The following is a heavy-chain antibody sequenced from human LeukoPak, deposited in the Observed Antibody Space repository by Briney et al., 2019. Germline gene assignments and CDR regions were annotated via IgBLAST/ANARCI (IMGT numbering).Heavy chain of an antibody. CDR2: INPSGGST. D-gene: IGHD4-17*01. CDR1: GYTFTSYY. Sequence: ASVKVSCKASGYTFTSYYMHWVRQAPGQGLEWMGIINPSGGSTSYAQKFQGRVTMTRDTSTSAVYMELSSLRSEDTAVYYCARNYGDYGKSYWYFDLWGRGTLVTVSS. CDR3: ARNYGDYGKSYWYFDL. V-gene: IGHV1-46*01. J-gene: IGHJ2*01.